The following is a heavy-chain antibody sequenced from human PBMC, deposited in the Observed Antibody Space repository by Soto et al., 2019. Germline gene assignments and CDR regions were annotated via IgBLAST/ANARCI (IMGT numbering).Heavy chain of an antibody. D-gene: IGHD4-17*01. J-gene: IGHJ4*02. CDR2: IYYSGST. V-gene: IGHV4-31*03. CDR1: GGSISTGGYY. Sequence: QVQLQESGPGLVKPSQTLSLTCTVSGGSISTGGYYWTWIRQHPGKGLEWIGYIYYSGSTYYNPSLKSRVTISVDTSKNQFSLKLRSVTAADTAVYYCARGLSVTLFDNWGQGTLVPVSS. CDR3: ARGLSVTLFDN.